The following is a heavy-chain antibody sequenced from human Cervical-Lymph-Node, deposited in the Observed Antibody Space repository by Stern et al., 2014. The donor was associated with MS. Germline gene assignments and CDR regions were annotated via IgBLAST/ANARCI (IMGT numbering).Heavy chain of an antibody. Sequence: VQLVQSGAEVEKPGASVKVSCKASGYTFTGYYLNWVRQAPGQGLEWMGRINPNSGATKYAQSLEGRVTMTRDTSITTAFMELTRLTTDDTAVYYCAREGRYSSSWRPEVADSWGQGTLVTVSS. CDR1: GYTFTGYY. CDR3: AREGRYSSSWRPEVADS. D-gene: IGHD6-13*01. V-gene: IGHV1-2*06. J-gene: IGHJ5*01. CDR2: INPNSGAT.